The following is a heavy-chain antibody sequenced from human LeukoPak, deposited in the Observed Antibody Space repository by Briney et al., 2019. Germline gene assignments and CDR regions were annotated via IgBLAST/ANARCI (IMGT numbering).Heavy chain of an antibody. CDR3: ARDRYGGSTVSLYDY. CDR2: IISIFGTA. J-gene: IGHJ4*02. D-gene: IGHD3-10*01. V-gene: IGHV1-69*13. Sequence: GASVKVSCKASGGTFSSYAISWVRQAPGQGLEWMGGIISIFGTANYAQKFQGRVTITADESTSTAYMELSSLRSEDTAVYYCARDRYGGSTVSLYDYWGQGTLVTVSS. CDR1: GGTFSSYA.